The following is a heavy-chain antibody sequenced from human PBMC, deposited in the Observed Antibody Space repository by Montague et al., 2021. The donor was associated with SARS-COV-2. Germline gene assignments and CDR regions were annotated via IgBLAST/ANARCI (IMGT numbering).Heavy chain of an antibody. CDR1: GGSISSYNW. Sequence: SETLSLTCAVSGGSISSYNWWCCLRPPPGRLLWFIGVFYHSGSTTYNPPLLSRLTISVDESKNQFSLQLSSVTAADTAVYYCARGPRQWLVRPPLYYYFDFWGQGALVTVSS. CDR3: ARGPRQWLVRPPLYYYFDF. D-gene: IGHD6-19*01. CDR2: FYHSGST. V-gene: IGHV4-4*02. J-gene: IGHJ4*02.